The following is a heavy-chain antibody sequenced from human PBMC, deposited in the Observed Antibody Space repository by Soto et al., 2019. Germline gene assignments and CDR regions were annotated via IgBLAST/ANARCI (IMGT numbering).Heavy chain of an antibody. CDR2: IYYSGST. V-gene: IGHV4-59*01. J-gene: IGHJ6*02. D-gene: IGHD3-22*01. CDR3: ARVWFYYDSSGYLSPYYYYGMDV. Sequence: SETLALTCTVSGGSISSYYWSWIRQPPGKKQEWIGYIYYSGSTNYNPSLKSRVTISVDTSKNQFSLKLSSVTAADTAVYYCARVWFYYDSSGYLSPYYYYGMDVWGQGTTVTVSS. CDR1: GGSISSYY.